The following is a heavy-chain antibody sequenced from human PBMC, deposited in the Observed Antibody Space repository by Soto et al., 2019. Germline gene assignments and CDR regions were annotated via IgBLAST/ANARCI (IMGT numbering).Heavy chain of an antibody. CDR1: GGSISSSNW. V-gene: IGHV4-4*02. Sequence: SETLSLTCAVSGGSISSSNWWSWVRQPPGKGLEWIGEIYHSGSTNYNPSLKSRVTISVDKSKNQFSLKLSSVTAADTAVYYCATGGNDILTGHRDYFDYWGQGTLVTVSS. CDR3: ATGGNDILTGHRDYFDY. CDR2: IYHSGST. J-gene: IGHJ4*02. D-gene: IGHD3-9*01.